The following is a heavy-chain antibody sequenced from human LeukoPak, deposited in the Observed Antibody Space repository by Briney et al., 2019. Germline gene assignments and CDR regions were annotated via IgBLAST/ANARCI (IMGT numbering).Heavy chain of an antibody. D-gene: IGHD6-13*01. V-gene: IGHV4-59*08. CDR2: FYYSGST. CDR3: ASTGYSSSWYYFDY. CDR1: GGSISSYY. J-gene: IGHJ4*02. Sequence: PSETLSLTCNVSGGSISSYYWSWIRQSPGKGLEWIGYFYYSGSTNYNPSFKSRVTISVDTSKNQFSLKLSSVTAADTAVYYCASTGYSSSWYYFDYWGQGTLVTVSS.